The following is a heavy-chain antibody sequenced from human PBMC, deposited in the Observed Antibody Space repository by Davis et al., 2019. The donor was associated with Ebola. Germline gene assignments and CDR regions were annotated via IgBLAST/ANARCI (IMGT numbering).Heavy chain of an antibody. D-gene: IGHD6-13*01. V-gene: IGHV1-69*04. CDR3: ARDRSAAAVYNWFDP. CDR2: IIPILGIA. Sequence: AASVKVSCKASGGTFSSYAISWVRQAPGQGLEWMGRIIPILGIANYAQKFQGRVTMTRDTSTSTVYMELSSLRSEDTAVYYCARDRSAAAVYNWFDPWGQGTLVTVSS. J-gene: IGHJ5*02. CDR1: GGTFSSYA.